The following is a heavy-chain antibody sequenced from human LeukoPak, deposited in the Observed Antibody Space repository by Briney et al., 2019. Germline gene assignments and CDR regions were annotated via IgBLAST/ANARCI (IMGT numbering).Heavy chain of an antibody. J-gene: IGHJ4*02. CDR3: ARALGRWLHNPHFDY. CDR1: GYTFTGYY. CDR2: INPNSGGT. Sequence: ASVKVSCKASGYTFTGYYMHWVRQAPGQGLEWMGWINPNSGGTNYAQKFQGRVTMTRDTSISTAYMELSRLRSDDTAVYYCARALGRWLHNPHFDYWGQGTLVTVSS. D-gene: IGHD5-24*01. V-gene: IGHV1-2*02.